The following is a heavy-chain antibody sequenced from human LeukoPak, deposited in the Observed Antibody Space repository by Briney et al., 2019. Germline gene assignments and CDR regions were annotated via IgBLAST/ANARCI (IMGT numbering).Heavy chain of an antibody. CDR1: GFTFSSYE. V-gene: IGHV3-48*03. J-gene: IGHJ4*02. CDR2: ISSSGSTI. CDR3: AKDKYSSGLLIYYFDY. D-gene: IGHD6-19*01. Sequence: GGSLRLSCAASGFTFSSYEMNWVRQAPGKGLEWVSYISSSGSTIYYADSVKGRFTISRDNSKNTLYLQMNSLRAEDTAVYYCAKDKYSSGLLIYYFDYWGQGTLVTVSS.